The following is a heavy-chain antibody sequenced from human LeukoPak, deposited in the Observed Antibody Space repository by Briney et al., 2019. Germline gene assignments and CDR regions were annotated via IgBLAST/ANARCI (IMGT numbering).Heavy chain of an antibody. Sequence: GGSLRLSCAASGFTFSSYWMHWVRQAPGKGLVWVSRINSDGSSTSYGDSVKGRFTISRDNAKNTLYLQMNSLRAEDTAVYYCARDAYYYDSSGYYLPAGADYWGQGTLVTVSS. V-gene: IGHV3-74*01. CDR3: ARDAYYYDSSGYYLPAGADY. D-gene: IGHD3-22*01. CDR2: INSDGSST. CDR1: GFTFSSYW. J-gene: IGHJ4*02.